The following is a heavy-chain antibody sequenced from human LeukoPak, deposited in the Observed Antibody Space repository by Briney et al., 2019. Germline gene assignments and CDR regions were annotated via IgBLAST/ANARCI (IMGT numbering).Heavy chain of an antibody. Sequence: GGSLRLSCAASGFKFDDYGMSWVRQAPGKGLEWVCDINWNGAWTGYADSVKGRFTKSRDNAKNSLYLQMNSLRAEDTALYYCAGYYYDSSRGFDLWGQGTLVTVSA. V-gene: IGHV3-20*04. D-gene: IGHD3-22*01. CDR2: INWNGAWT. CDR1: GFKFDDYG. CDR3: AGYYYDSSRGFDL. J-gene: IGHJ5*02.